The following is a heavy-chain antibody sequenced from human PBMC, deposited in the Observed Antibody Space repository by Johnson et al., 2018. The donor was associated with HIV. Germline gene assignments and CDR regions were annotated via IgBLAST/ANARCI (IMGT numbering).Heavy chain of an antibody. J-gene: IGHJ3*02. Sequence: QVQLVESGGGLVKPGGSLRLSCAASGFTFSSYAMHWVRQAPGKGLEWVAVISYDGINKYYADSVKGRFTISRDNSKNTLYLQMNSLRAEDTAVYYCARSSGYYGTDAFDIWGQGTMVTVSS. CDR3: ARSSGYYGTDAFDI. CDR1: GFTFSSYA. CDR2: ISYDGINK. D-gene: IGHD3-22*01. V-gene: IGHV3-30-3*01.